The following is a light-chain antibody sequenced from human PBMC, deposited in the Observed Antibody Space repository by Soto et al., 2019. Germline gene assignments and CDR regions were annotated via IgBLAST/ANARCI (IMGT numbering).Light chain of an antibody. CDR2: AAS. Sequence: DIQMTQSPSSLSASVGDRVTITCRASQGISTYLAWYQQKPGKVPQILISAASAVHSGVPSRFSGSGSGTDFTLTISSMQPEDAATYYCKKYNSDPWTFGQGTKVEIK. V-gene: IGKV1-27*01. J-gene: IGKJ1*01. CDR3: KKYNSDPWT. CDR1: QGISTY.